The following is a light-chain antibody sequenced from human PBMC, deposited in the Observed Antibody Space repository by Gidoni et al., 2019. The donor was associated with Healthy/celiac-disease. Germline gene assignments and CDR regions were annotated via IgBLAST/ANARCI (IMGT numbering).Light chain of an antibody. V-gene: IGKV3-15*01. CDR2: GAS. CDR1: QSVSSN. J-gene: IGKJ2*04. CDR3: QQYNNWPPCS. Sequence: EIVMTQSPATLSVSPGERATLSFRASQSVSSNLAGYQQKPGQAPRLLIYGASTRATGIPARFSCSWSGTGFTLTISILHSEDFSVYYCQQYNNWPPCSFGQGTKLEIK.